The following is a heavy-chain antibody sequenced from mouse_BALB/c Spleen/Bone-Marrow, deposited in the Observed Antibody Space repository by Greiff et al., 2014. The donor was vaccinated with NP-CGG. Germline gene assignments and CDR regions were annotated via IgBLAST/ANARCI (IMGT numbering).Heavy chain of an antibody. V-gene: IGHV1-63*01. J-gene: IGHJ4*01. CDR2: IYPGSGNT. Sequence: QVHVKQSGAELVRPGTSVKISCKASGYAFTNCWLDWVKQSPGHGLEWIGDIYPGSGNTYFNEKFKGKATLTADKSSSTAYMQLSSLTSEDSAVYFCARPQSISGRYYAMDYWGQGTSVTVSS. CDR1: GYAFTNCW. D-gene: IGHD3-1*01. CDR3: ARPQSISGRYYAMDY.